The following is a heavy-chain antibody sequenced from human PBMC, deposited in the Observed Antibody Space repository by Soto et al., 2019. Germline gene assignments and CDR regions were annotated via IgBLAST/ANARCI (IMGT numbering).Heavy chain of an antibody. CDR2: IFSSGTT. Sequence: NPSETLSLTCTVSGGSISSSSYYWGWIRQPPGKGLEWIGSIFSSGTTYYNPSLKSRVTISVDTSKNQFSLKLTSVTAADTAVYYCARLPLFRGVIITPDYCGQRTLVTVSS. CDR1: GGSISSSSYY. D-gene: IGHD3-10*01. V-gene: IGHV4-39*01. CDR3: ARLPLFRGVIITPDY. J-gene: IGHJ4*02.